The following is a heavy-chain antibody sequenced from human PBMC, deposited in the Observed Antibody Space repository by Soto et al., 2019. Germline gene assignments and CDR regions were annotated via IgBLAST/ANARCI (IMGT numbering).Heavy chain of an antibody. D-gene: IGHD4-17*01. J-gene: IGHJ4*02. CDR2: ISSSSSYI. CDR3: ARLYDYGPLSFDY. Sequence: GGSLRLSCAASGFTFSSYSMNWVRQAPGKGLEWVSSISSSSSYIYYADLVKGRFTISRDNAKNSLYLQMNSLRAEDTAVYYCARLYDYGPLSFDYWGQGTLVTVSS. CDR1: GFTFSSYS. V-gene: IGHV3-21*01.